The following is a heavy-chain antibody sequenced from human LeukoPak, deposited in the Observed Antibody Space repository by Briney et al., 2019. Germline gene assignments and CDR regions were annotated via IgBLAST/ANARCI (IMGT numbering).Heavy chain of an antibody. Sequence: SETLSLTYTVSGGSISSYYWSWIRQPPGKGLEWIGYIYYSGSTYYNPSLKSRVTISVDTSKNQFSLKLSSVTAADTAVYYCARGDYDILTGPKDCFDYWGRGTLVIVSS. J-gene: IGHJ4*02. D-gene: IGHD3-9*01. CDR2: IYYSGST. CDR3: ARGDYDILTGPKDCFDY. CDR1: GGSISSYY. V-gene: IGHV4-59*12.